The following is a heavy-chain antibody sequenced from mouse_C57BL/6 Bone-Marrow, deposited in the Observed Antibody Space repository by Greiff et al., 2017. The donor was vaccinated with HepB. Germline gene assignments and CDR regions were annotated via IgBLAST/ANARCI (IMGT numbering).Heavy chain of an antibody. CDR2: IYPGSGST. V-gene: IGHV1-55*01. D-gene: IGHD3-2*02. J-gene: IGHJ3*01. CDR3: ARRSSGYGFAY. Sequence: QVQLKESGAELVKPGASVKMSCKASGYTFTSYWITWVKQRPGQGLEWIGDIYPGSGSTNYNEKFKSKATLTVDTSSSTAYMQLSSLTSEDSAVYYCARRSSGYGFAYWGQGTLVTVSA. CDR1: GYTFTSYW.